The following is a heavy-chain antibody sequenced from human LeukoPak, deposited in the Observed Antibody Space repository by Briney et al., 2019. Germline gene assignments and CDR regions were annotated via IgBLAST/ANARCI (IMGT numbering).Heavy chain of an antibody. D-gene: IGHD2-15*01. J-gene: IGHJ4*02. CDR2: IGNSGTST. CDR1: GFTFSNYA. V-gene: IGHV3-23*01. CDR3: AQTRFISPRYCFDY. Sequence: GGSLRLSCAASGFTFSNYAMSWVRQAPGKGLEWVSGIGNSGTSTYYADSVKGRLTISRDNSKDTLFLQMNSLRAVDTAVYFCAQTRFISPRYCFDYWGQGTLVTVSS.